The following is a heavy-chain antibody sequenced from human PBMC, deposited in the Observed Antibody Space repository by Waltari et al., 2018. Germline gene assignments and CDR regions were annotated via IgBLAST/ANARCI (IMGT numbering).Heavy chain of an antibody. CDR2: VNLNGGPA. V-gene: IGHV1-46*04. CDR3: ARAGGSTIVWGVAE. J-gene: IGHJ4*02. D-gene: IGHD3-10*01. Sequence: QVQLVQSGAEVKKPGASVKVSCKASGFIFTAFNIHWVRQAPGQGLEWMGQVNLNGGPATYAQKLQDRGTMTWDTSTSTVYMERSRLGSDDTAVYYCARAGGSTIVWGVAEWGQGTLVTVSS. CDR1: GFIFTAFN.